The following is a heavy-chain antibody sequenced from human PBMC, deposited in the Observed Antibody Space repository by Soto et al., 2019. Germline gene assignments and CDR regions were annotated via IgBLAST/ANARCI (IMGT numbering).Heavy chain of an antibody. CDR1: GFTFDDYA. CDR2: ISWNSGSI. CDR3: AKDSCLEYGAYYDYIAV. J-gene: IGHJ3*01. D-gene: IGHD3-16*01. V-gene: IGHV3-9*01. Sequence: EVHLVESGGGLAQPGRSLRLSCAASGFTFDDYAMHWVRQAPGKGLEWVSGISWNSGSIGYADSVKGRLTISRDNAKNSLYLQINSLRDEDTAWYYCAKDSCLEYGAYYDYIAVWGQGRGVTVTS.